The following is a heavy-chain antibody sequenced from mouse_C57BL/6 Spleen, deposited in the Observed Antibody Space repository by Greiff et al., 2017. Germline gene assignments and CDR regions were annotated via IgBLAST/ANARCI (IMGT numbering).Heavy chain of an antibody. CDR2: IRSKSSNYAT. Sequence: DVKLVESGGGLVQPKGSLKLSCAASGFTFNTYAMHWVRQAPGKGLEWVARIRSKSSNYATYYADSVKDRFTISRDNSQSMLYLQMNNLKTEDTAMYYCVREAYSNYVAWFAYWGQGTLVTVSA. J-gene: IGHJ3*01. CDR1: GFTFNTYA. D-gene: IGHD2-5*01. CDR3: VREAYSNYVAWFAY. V-gene: IGHV10-3*01.